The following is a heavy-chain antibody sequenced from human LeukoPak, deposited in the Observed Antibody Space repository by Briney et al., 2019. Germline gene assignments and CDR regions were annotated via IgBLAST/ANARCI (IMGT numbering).Heavy chain of an antibody. CDR3: AREHQGNGDYATYNWFDP. D-gene: IGHD4-17*01. Sequence: SVKVSCKASGGTFSSYAISWVRQAPGQGLEWMGGIIPIFGTANYAQKFQGRVTITTDESTSTTYMELSSLRSEDTAVYYCAREHQGNGDYATYNWFDPWGQGTLVTFSS. CDR1: GGTFSSYA. CDR2: IIPIFGTA. V-gene: IGHV1-69*05. J-gene: IGHJ5*02.